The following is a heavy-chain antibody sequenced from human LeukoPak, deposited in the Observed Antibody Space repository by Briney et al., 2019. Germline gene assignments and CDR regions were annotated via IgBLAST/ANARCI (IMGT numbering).Heavy chain of an antibody. Sequence: GGSLRLSCAASGFTFSDYYMSWIRQAPGKGLEWVSYISSSGSTIYYSDSVKGRFTISRDNAKNSLYLQMNSLRAEDTAVYYCARLPNYGDYYFDYWGQGTLVTVSS. CDR2: ISSSGSTI. J-gene: IGHJ4*02. V-gene: IGHV3-11*01. CDR1: GFTFSDYY. CDR3: ARLPNYGDYYFDY. D-gene: IGHD4-17*01.